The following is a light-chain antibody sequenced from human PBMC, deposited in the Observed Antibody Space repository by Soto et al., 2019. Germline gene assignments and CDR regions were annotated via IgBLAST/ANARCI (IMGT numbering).Light chain of an antibody. Sequence: DIQMTQSPSSVSASVGDRVTITCRASQIINKWLAWYQQKPGKAPTLLIYAASTLQSGVPSRFSGSGSGSDFTLTISSLQPEDFATYYCLQANSFPFTFGPGTKVDIK. V-gene: IGKV1-12*02. CDR3: LQANSFPFT. J-gene: IGKJ3*01. CDR2: AAS. CDR1: QIINKW.